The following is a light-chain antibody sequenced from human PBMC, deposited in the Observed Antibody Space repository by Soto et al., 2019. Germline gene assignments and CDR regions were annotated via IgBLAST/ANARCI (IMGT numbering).Light chain of an antibody. CDR1: QSVSSSF. CDR3: QQYGSSPWT. V-gene: IGKV3-20*01. Sequence: EIVLTQSPGTLSLSPGERATLSCRASQSVSSSFLGWYQQKPGQAPRLLIYGASSRATGIPDRFSGSGSGTDFTLIISRLEPEDFGVYYCQQYGSSPWTFGHGTKVEIK. J-gene: IGKJ1*01. CDR2: GAS.